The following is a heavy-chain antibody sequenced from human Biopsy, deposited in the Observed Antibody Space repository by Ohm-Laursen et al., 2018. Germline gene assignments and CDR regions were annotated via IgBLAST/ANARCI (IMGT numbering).Heavy chain of an antibody. J-gene: IGHJ4*02. CDR3: ARARAYSDFWGGPKDY. CDR1: SGSISGNY. Sequence: SETLSLTCAVSSGSISGNYWGWIRQPPGKGLEWMGEINHTGSTKYNPSLMSRVTISIDPSNSQFSLKLTSVTAADTAVYFCARARAYSDFWGGPKDYWGQGILVTVSS. D-gene: IGHD3-3*01. V-gene: IGHV4-34*01. CDR2: INHTGST.